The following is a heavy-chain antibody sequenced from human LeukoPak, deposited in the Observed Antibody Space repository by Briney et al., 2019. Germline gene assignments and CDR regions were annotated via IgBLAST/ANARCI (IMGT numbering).Heavy chain of an antibody. CDR1: GFTFNSYA. D-gene: IGHD6-6*01. V-gene: IGHV3-23*01. Sequence: GGSLRLSCAASGFTFNSYAMSWVRQAPWERLQWVSGISDSGGNTYYADSVRGRFTISRDNSKNTRYLQMNSLRAEDTAVYYCARHRSSWLIDYWGQGTLVTVSS. CDR2: ISDSGGNT. CDR3: ARHRSSWLIDY. J-gene: IGHJ4*02.